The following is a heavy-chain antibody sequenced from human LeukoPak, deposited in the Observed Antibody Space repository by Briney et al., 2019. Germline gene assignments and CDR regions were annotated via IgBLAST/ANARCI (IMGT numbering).Heavy chain of an antibody. V-gene: IGHV4-59*11. CDR1: GGSISSHY. J-gene: IGHJ5*02. CDR2: IYYSGST. D-gene: IGHD2-2*01. CDR3: ARELGPGCSSTSRQAIDP. Sequence: SETLSLTCTVSGGSISSHYWSWIRQPPGKGLEWIGYIYYSGSTNYNPSLKSRVTISVDTSKNQFSLKLSSVTAADTAVYYCARELGPGCSSTSRQAIDPWGQGTLVTVSS.